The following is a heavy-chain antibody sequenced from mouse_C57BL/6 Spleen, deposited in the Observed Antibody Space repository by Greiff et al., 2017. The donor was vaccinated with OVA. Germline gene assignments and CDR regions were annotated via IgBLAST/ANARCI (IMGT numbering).Heavy chain of an antibody. V-gene: IGHV14-4*01. D-gene: IGHD2-4*01. CDR3: TKGLRRGFAY. J-gene: IGHJ3*01. CDR2: IDSENGDT. CDR1: GFNIKDDY. Sequence: EVQGVESGAELVRPGASVKLSCTASGFNIKDDYMYWVKQRPEQGLEWIGWIDSENGDTEYASKFQGNATITADTSSNTAYLQLSSLTSEDTAFYYCTKGLRRGFAYWGQGTLVTVSA.